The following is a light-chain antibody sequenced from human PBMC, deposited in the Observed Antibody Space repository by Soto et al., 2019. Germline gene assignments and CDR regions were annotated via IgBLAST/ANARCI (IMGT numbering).Light chain of an antibody. V-gene: IGLV2-14*01. J-gene: IGLJ1*01. CDR2: DVT. CDR3: NSYTTSSSYV. Sequence: QSALTQPASVSGSPGQSIAISCTGTSSNVGGYKHVSWYQQHPGQAPKLLIYDVTNRPSGVSDRFSGSKSGNTASLTISGLQSEDEADYYCNSYTTSSSYVFGTGTKLTVL. CDR1: SSNVGGYKH.